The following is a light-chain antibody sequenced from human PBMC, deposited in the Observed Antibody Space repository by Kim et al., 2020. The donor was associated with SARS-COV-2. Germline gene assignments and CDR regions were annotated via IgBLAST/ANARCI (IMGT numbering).Light chain of an antibody. J-gene: IGKJ5*01. CDR2: AAS. CDR1: QGISNW. CDR3: QHYNTYPVT. V-gene: IGKV1D-16*01. Sequence: ASVGDRVTITCRASQGISNWLAWYQQKPGKPPKSLIYAASTLQPGVPLRFSGSGFGTDFTLTISSLQPEDVAIYYCQHYNTYPVTFGRGTRLEIK.